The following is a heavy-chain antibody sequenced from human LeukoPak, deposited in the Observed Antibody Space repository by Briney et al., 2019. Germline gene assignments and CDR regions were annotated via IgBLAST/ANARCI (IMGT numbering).Heavy chain of an antibody. CDR2: INSDGSST. J-gene: IGHJ4*02. V-gene: IGHV3-74*01. CDR3: ATTGSGSYYDY. Sequence: GGSLRLSCAASGFTFSSYWMHWVRQAPGKGLVWVSRINSDGSSTSYADSVKGRFTISRDNAKNTLFLQMNSLRAEDTAVYYCATTGSGSYYDYWGQGTLVTVSS. D-gene: IGHD1-26*01. CDR1: GFTFSSYW.